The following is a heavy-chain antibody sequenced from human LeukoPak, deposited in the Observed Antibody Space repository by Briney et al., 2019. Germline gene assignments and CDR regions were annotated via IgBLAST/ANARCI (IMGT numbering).Heavy chain of an antibody. J-gene: IGHJ6*03. V-gene: IGHV3-11*04. Sequence: GGSLRLSCAASGFTFSDYYMSWIRQAPGKGLEWVSYISSSGSTIYYADSVKGRFTISRDNARNSLYLQMNSLRAEDTAVYYCARAPNYYYYMDVWGKGTTVTVSS. CDR2: ISSSGSTI. CDR3: ARAPNYYYYMDV. CDR1: GFTFSDYY.